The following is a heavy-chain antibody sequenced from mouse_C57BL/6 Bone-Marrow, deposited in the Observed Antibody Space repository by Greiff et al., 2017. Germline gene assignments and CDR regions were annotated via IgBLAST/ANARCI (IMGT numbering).Heavy chain of an antibody. V-gene: IGHV1-55*01. CDR1: GYTFTSYW. D-gene: IGHD2-12*01. J-gene: IGHJ2*01. CDR2: IYPGSGST. CDR3: ASYTIVTTTVYYFDY. Sequence: QVQLQQPGAELVQPGASVKMSCKASGYTFTSYWITWVKQRPGQGLEWIGDIYPGSGSTNYNEKFKSKATLTVDTSSSTAYMQLSSLTSEDSAVYYCASYTIVTTTVYYFDYWGQGTTLTVSS.